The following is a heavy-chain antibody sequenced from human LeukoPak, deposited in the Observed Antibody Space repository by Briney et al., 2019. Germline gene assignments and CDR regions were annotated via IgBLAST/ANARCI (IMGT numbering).Heavy chain of an antibody. CDR2: FYYSGST. D-gene: IGHD3-9*01. Sequence: SETLSLTCAVYGGSFSGYYWGWIRQPPGKGLEWIASFYYSGSTYYNPSLKSRVTISADRSKNQLSLRLSSVTAADTAVYYRARHTDVLTGRYWGQGTLVTVSS. V-gene: IGHV4-39*01. J-gene: IGHJ4*02. CDR3: ARHTDVLTGRY. CDR1: GGSFSGYY.